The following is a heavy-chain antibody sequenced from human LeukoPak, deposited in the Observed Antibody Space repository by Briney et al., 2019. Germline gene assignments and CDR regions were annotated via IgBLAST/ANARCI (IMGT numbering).Heavy chain of an antibody. V-gene: IGHV3-23*01. CDR3: AKGRGLTSRWLLYFDY. J-gene: IGHJ4*02. CDR1: GFTFNGYA. D-gene: IGHD2-21*02. CDR2: IIGSGGST. Sequence: PGGSLRLSCAASGFTFNGYAMSWVRQAPGKGLEWVSTIIGSGGSTYYADSVKGRFTISRDNSKNTLYLQMNSLRAEDTAVYYCAKGRGLTSRWLLYFDYWGQGTLVTVSS.